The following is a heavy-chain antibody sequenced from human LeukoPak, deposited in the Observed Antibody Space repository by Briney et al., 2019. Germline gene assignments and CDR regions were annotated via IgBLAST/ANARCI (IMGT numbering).Heavy chain of an antibody. J-gene: IGHJ2*01. Sequence: GRSLRLSRAASGFTFSSYSISWVRQAAGEGLEWVSYISSSSSTIYYAASVKGRFTISRDNAKNSLYLQMNSLRAEDTAVYYCASLPGGKTAALEFDLRGRGTLVTVSS. D-gene: IGHD6-13*01. CDR3: ASLPGGKTAALEFDL. V-gene: IGHV3-48*04. CDR2: ISSSSSTI. CDR1: GFTFSSYS.